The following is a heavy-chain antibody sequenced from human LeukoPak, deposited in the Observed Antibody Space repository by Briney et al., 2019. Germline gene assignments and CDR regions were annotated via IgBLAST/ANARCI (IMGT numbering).Heavy chain of an antibody. V-gene: IGHV4-39*07. CDR1: GGSISSSSYY. CDR2: IYYSGST. J-gene: IGHJ3*02. D-gene: IGHD1-14*01. CDR3: ARDSWAVDRGAFDI. Sequence: SETLSLTCTVSGGSISSSSYYWGWIRQPPGKGLEWIGSIYYSGSTYYNSSLKSRVTISVDTSKKQFSLKLSSVTAADTAVYYCARDSWAVDRGAFDIWGQGTMVTVSS.